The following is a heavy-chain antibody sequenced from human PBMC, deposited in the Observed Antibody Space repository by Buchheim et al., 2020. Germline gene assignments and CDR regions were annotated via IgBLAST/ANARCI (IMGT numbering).Heavy chain of an antibody. J-gene: IGHJ6*02. D-gene: IGHD6-19*01. V-gene: IGHV3-30-3*01. CDR2: ISYDGSNK. CDR1: GFTFSSYD. Sequence: QEQLVESGGGVVQPGRSLRLSCAASGFTFSSYDMHWVRQAPGKGLEWVAVISYDGSNKYYADSVKGRFTISRDNSKNTLYLQMNSLRAEDTAVYYCARVGVAVAGTSYYYGMDVWGQGTT. CDR3: ARVGVAVAGTSYYYGMDV.